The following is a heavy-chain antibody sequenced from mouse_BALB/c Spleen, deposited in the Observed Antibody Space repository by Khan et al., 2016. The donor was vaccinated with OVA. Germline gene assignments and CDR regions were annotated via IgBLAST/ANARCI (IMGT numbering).Heavy chain of an antibody. Sequence: QVQLQQSGPELVKPGASVKISCKASGYAFSSSWMNWVKQRPGQGLEWIGRIYPGDGDTNYNGKFKGKATLTADKSSSTAYMQLSSLTSVDSAVYFGARSSSLLRLPFAYWGQGTLVTVSA. CDR3: ARSSSLLRLPFAY. D-gene: IGHD1-2*01. CDR1: GYAFSSSW. J-gene: IGHJ3*01. CDR2: IYPGDGDT. V-gene: IGHV1-82*01.